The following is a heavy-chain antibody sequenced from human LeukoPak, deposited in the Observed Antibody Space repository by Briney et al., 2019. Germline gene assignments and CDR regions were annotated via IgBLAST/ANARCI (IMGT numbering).Heavy chain of an antibody. Sequence: WISAYNGKTNYAQKLQGRVTMTTDTSTSTAYMELRSLRSDDAAVYYCARGKIAVSGDFDYWGQGTLVTVSS. D-gene: IGHD6-19*01. J-gene: IGHJ4*02. V-gene: IGHV1-18*01. CDR3: ARGKIAVSGDFDY. CDR2: ISAYNGKT.